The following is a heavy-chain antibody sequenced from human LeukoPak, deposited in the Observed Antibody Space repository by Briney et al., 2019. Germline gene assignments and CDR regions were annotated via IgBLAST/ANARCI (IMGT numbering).Heavy chain of an antibody. CDR3: ASGQSIASRYYFDY. J-gene: IGHJ4*02. D-gene: IGHD6-6*01. V-gene: IGHV4-59*01. Sequence: SETLSLTCTVSGGSISSYYWNWIRQPPGKGLEYIGYIYYSGSTNYNPSLKSRVTISVDTSKNQFSLKLSSVTAADTAVYYCASGQSIASRYYFDYWGQGTLVTVSS. CDR1: GGSISSYY. CDR2: IYYSGST.